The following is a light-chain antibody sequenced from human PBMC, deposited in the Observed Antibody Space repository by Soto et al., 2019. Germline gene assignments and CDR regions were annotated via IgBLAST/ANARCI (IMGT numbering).Light chain of an antibody. CDR2: DDS. V-gene: IGLV2-14*01. CDR3: CSYTSSSTVV. Sequence: QTALTQPASVYGSPGQSITISCTGTSSDVGGYNYVSWYQQHPGKAPKLMIYDDSNRPSGVSNRFSGSKSGNTASLTISGLQAEDEADYYCCSYTSSSTVVFGGGTKLTVL. J-gene: IGLJ2*01. CDR1: SSDVGGYNY.